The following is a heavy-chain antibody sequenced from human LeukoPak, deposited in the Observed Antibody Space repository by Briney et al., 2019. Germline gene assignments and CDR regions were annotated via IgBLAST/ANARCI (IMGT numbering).Heavy chain of an antibody. V-gene: IGHV3-30*03. D-gene: IGHD6-13*01. CDR3: ARGGAAAGLDAFDI. J-gene: IGHJ3*02. Sequence: QPGRSLRLSCAASGFTFSSYGMHWVRQAPGKGLEWVAVISYDGSNKYYADSVKGRFTISRDNSKNTLYLQMNSLRAEDTAVYYCARGGAAAGLDAFDIWGQGTVVTVSS. CDR2: ISYDGSNK. CDR1: GFTFSSYG.